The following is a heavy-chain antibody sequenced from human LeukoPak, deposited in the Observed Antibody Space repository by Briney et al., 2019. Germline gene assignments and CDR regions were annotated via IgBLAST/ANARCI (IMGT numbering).Heavy chain of an antibody. CDR1: GFTFSSYE. CDR3: ARRSSGGYYYGMDV. V-gene: IGHV3-48*03. J-gene: IGHJ6*04. CDR2: ISSSGSTI. Sequence: GGSLRLSCAASGFTFSSYEMNWVRQPPGKGLEWVSYISSSGSTIYYADSVKGRFTISRDNAKNSLYLQMNSRRAEDTAVYYCARRSSGGYYYGMDVWGKGTTVTVSS. D-gene: IGHD6-6*01.